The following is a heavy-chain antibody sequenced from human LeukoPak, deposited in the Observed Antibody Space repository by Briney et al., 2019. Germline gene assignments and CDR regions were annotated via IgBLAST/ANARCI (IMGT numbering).Heavy chain of an antibody. CDR1: GGSISSSSYY. CDR2: IYYSGST. J-gene: IGHJ4*02. Sequence: PSETLSLTCTVSGGSISSSSYYWGWIRQPPGKGLEWIGSIYYSGSTYYNPSLKSRVTISVDTSKNQFSLKLSSVTAADTAVYYCARIRYFWDYFDYWGQGTLVTVSS. CDR3: ARIRYFWDYFDY. D-gene: IGHD3-9*01. V-gene: IGHV4-39*07.